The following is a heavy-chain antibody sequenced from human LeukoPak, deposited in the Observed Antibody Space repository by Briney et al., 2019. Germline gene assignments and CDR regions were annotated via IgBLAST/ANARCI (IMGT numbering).Heavy chain of an antibody. D-gene: IGHD4-23*01. Sequence: GASVKVSCKASGYTFTSYYMHWVRQAPGQGLEWMGIINPSGGSTSYAQKFQGRVTMTRDMSTSTVYMELSSLRSEDTAVYYCATDYGGPSDAFDIWGQGIMVTVSS. V-gene: IGHV1-46*01. CDR1: GYTFTSYY. CDR3: ATDYGGPSDAFDI. J-gene: IGHJ3*02. CDR2: INPSGGST.